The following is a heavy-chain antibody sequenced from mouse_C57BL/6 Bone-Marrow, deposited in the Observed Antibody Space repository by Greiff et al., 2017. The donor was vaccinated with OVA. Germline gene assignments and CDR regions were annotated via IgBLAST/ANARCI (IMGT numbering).Heavy chain of an antibody. D-gene: IGHD2-14*01. CDR3: ARSGTGGRYYYAMDY. CDR2: IYPRSGNT. Sequence: VKLMESGAELARPGASVKLSCKASGYTFTSYGISWVKQRTGQGLEWIGEIYPRSGNTYYNEKFKGKATLTADKSSSTAYMELRSLTSEDSAVYFCARSGTGGRYYYAMDYWGQGTSVTVSS. V-gene: IGHV1-81*01. CDR1: GYTFTSYG. J-gene: IGHJ4*01.